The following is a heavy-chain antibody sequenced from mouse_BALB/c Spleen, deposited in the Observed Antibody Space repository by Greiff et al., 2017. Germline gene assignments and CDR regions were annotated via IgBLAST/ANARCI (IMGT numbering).Heavy chain of an antibody. D-gene: IGHD1-1*01. CDR2: IDPANGNT. J-gene: IGHJ4*01. CDR3: ARHYGSSSYYAMDY. Sequence: EVQLQQSGAELVKPGASVKLSCTASGFNIKDTYMHWVKQRPEQGLEWIGRIDPANGNTKYDPKFQGKATITADTSSNTAYLQLSSLTSEDTAVYYCARHYGSSSYYAMDYWGQGTSVTVSS. V-gene: IGHV14-3*02. CDR1: GFNIKDTY.